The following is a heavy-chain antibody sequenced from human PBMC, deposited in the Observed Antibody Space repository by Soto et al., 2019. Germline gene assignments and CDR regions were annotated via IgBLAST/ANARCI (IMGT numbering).Heavy chain of an antibody. J-gene: IGHJ4*02. CDR3: TRGIAARPY. D-gene: IGHD6-6*01. V-gene: IGHV3-49*04. CDR2: IRSKAYGGTT. Sequence: GGSLRLSCTASGFTFGDYAMSWVRQAPGKGLEWVGFIRSKAYGGTTEYAASAKGRFTISRDDSKSIAYLQMNSLKTEDTAVYYCTRGIAARPYWGQGTLVTVS. CDR1: GFTFGDYA.